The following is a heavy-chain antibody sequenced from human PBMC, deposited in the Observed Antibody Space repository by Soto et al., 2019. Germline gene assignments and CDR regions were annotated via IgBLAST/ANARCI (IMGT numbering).Heavy chain of an antibody. CDR3: ARGSIAARLPGCYYYGMDV. D-gene: IGHD6-6*01. V-gene: IGHV6-1*01. CDR2: TYYRSKWYN. Sequence: SQTLSLTCALSGDSVASNSAAWNWIRQSPSRGLEWLGRTYYRSKWYNDYAVSVKSRITINPDTSKNQFSLQLNSVTPEDTAVYYCARGSIAARLPGCYYYGMDVWGQGTTVTVSS. CDR1: GDSVASNSAA. J-gene: IGHJ6*02.